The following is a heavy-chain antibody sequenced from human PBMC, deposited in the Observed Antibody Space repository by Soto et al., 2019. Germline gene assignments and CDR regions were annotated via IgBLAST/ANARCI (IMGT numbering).Heavy chain of an antibody. J-gene: IGHJ4*02. Sequence: PGGSLRLSCAASEFTFSTYAMTWVRQAPGRGLQWVATISDSGDITYYADSVKGRFTISRDNSRNTLYLQMNSLRAEDTAVYYCAGPGYSSQDYWGQGALVTV. CDR2: ISDSGDIT. V-gene: IGHV3-23*01. CDR1: EFTFSTYA. D-gene: IGHD5-18*01. CDR3: AGPGYSSQDY.